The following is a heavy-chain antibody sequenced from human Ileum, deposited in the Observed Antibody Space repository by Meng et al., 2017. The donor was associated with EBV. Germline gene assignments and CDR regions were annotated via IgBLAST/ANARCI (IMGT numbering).Heavy chain of an antibody. CDR1: GDSISRDIW. CDR2: VYHRGDT. CDR3: GRDQGRELINH. J-gene: IGHJ4*02. V-gene: IGHV4-4*02. D-gene: IGHD1-7*01. Sequence: VQLQASGPGLVKPSGTRAFTCTVSGDSISRDIWWSWVRQPPGKGLEWIGEVYHRGDTNYNPSLKSRVDISVDKSKNQFYLSLFSVTAADTAVYYCGRDQGRELINHWGQGTLVTVSS.